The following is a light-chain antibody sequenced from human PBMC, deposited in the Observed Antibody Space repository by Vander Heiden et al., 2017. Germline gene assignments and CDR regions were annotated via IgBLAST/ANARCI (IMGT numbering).Light chain of an antibody. CDR2: EVT. CDR1: SSDVGSYNL. Sequence: QSALTQPASVSGSPGQSITISCSGTSSDVGSYNLVSWYIQHPGKAPKLMIYEVTNRPSGVFNRFSGSRSGNTAFLTISGLQAEDEADYYCCSFAGSYSLWVFGGGTKLTVL. V-gene: IGLV2-23*02. CDR3: CSFAGSYSLWV. J-gene: IGLJ3*02.